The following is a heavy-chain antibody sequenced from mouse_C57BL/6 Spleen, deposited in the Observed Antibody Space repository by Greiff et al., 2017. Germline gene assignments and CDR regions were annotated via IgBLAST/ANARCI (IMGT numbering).Heavy chain of an antibody. V-gene: IGHV1-78*01. Sequence: VQLQQSDAELVKPGASVKISCKVSGYTFTDHTIHWLKQRPEQGLEWIGYIYPRDGSTKYNEKFKGKATLTADKSSSTAYMQLNSLTSEGSAVYFGARGRLGGGYFDVWGTGTTVTVSS. CDR1: GYTFTDHT. D-gene: IGHD1-1*02. J-gene: IGHJ1*03. CDR3: ARGRLGGGYFDV. CDR2: IYPRDGST.